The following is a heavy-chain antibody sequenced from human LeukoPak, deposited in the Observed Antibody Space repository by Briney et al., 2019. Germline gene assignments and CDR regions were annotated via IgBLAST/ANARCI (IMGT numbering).Heavy chain of an antibody. D-gene: IGHD6-6*01. V-gene: IGHV3-21*01. CDR2: ISSSSSYI. CDR3: ARRGGYSSSAAEGYFDY. J-gene: IGHJ4*02. Sequence: PGGSLRLSCAASGFTFSSYSMNWVRQAPGKGLEWVSSISSSSSYIYYADSVKGRFTISRDNAKNSLYLQMNRLRAEDTAVYDCARRGGYSSSAAEGYFDYWGQGTLVTVSS. CDR1: GFTFSSYS.